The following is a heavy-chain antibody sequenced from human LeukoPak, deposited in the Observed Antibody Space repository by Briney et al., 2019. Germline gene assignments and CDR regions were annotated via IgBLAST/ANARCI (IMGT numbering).Heavy chain of an antibody. CDR3: AKDPVAVVATTLNYFDY. CDR1: GFTFSSYA. J-gene: IGHJ4*02. D-gene: IGHD1-26*01. Sequence: QPGGSLRLSCAASGFTFSSYAMSWVRQARGKGLEWVSAISGCGGSTYYADSVKGRFTISTDNSKNTLYLQMNSLRAEDTAVYYCAKDPVAVVATTLNYFDYWGQGTLVTGSS. CDR2: ISGCGGST. V-gene: IGHV3-23*01.